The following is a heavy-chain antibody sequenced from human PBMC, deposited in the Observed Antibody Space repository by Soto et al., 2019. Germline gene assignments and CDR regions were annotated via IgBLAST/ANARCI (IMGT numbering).Heavy chain of an antibody. CDR3: AKGRSGSGVSSGMDV. CDR1: GFTFSSYA. Sequence: EAQLLESGGGLVQPGGSLRLSCAASGFTFSSYAMNWVRQAPGKGLEWVSLISGGADSTYYADSVKGRFTISRDNSXITLYLQMNSLRAEDTAVYYCAKGRSGSGVSSGMDVWGQGTTVTVSS. J-gene: IGHJ6*02. V-gene: IGHV3-23*01. D-gene: IGHD6-19*01. CDR2: ISGGADST.